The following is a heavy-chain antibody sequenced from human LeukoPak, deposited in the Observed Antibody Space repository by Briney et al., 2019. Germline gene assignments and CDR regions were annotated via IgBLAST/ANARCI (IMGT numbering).Heavy chain of an antibody. J-gene: IGHJ4*02. V-gene: IGHV4-59*01. CDR2: IYYSGST. CDR3: ARGGVLWTYDY. D-gene: IGHD3/OR15-3a*01. Sequence: SETLSLTCTISGGSISSYYWSWIRQPPGKGLEWIGYIYYSGSTNYNPSLKSRVTISVDTSKNQFSLKLSSVTAADTAVYYCARGGVLWTYDYWGQGTLVTVSS. CDR1: GGSISSYY.